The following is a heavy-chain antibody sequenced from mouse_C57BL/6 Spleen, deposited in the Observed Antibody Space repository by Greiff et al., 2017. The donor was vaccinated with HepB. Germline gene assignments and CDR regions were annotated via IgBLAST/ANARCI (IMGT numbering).Heavy chain of an antibody. CDR3: ARALNWAYWYFDV. Sequence: EVQVVESGGGLVQSGRSLRLSCATSGFTFSDFYMEWVRQAPGKGLEWIAASRNKANDYTTEYSASVKGRFIVSRDTSQSILYLQMNALRAEDTAIYYCARALNWAYWYFDVWGTGTTVTVSS. CDR2: SRNKANDYTT. D-gene: IGHD4-1*02. CDR1: GFTFSDFY. J-gene: IGHJ1*03. V-gene: IGHV7-1*01.